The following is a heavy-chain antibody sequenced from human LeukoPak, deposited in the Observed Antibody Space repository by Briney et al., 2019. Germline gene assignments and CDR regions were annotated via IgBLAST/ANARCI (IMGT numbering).Heavy chain of an antibody. CDR2: INHSGST. CDR3: ARRGRGKPMIVRAHYYMDV. V-gene: IGHV4-34*01. J-gene: IGHJ6*03. D-gene: IGHD3-22*01. Sequence: PSETLSLTCAVYGGSFSGYYWSWIRQPPGKGLEWIGEINHSGSTNYNPSLKSRVTISVDTSKNQFSLKLSSVTAADTAVYYCARRGRGKPMIVRAHYYMDVWGKGTTVTISS. CDR1: GGSFSGYY.